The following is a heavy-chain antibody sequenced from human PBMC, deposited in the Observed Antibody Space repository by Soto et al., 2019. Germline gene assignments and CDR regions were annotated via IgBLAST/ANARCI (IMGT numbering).Heavy chain of an antibody. CDR3: ATASMNTDYYYMDV. V-gene: IGHV1-24*01. D-gene: IGHD4-17*01. CDR2: FDPEDGET. CDR1: GYTLTELS. Sequence: ASVKVSCKVSGYTLTELSMHWVRQAPGKGLEWMGGFDPEDGETIYAQKFQGRVTMTEDTSTDTAYMELSSLRSEDTAVYYCATASMNTDYYYMDVWGKGTTVTVSS. J-gene: IGHJ6*03.